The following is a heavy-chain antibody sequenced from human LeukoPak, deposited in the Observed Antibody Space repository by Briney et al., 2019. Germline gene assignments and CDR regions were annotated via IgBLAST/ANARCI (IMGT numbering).Heavy chain of an antibody. D-gene: IGHD5-12*01. CDR2: INPNSGGT. Sequence: EASVKVSCMASGYTFTGYYMHWVRQAPGQGLEWMGWINPNSGGTDYAQKFQGRVTMTRDTSISTAYMELSRLRSDDTAVYYCARGYSGYVLGDYFDYWGQGTLVTVSS. V-gene: IGHV1-2*02. CDR1: GYTFTGYY. J-gene: IGHJ4*02. CDR3: ARGYSGYVLGDYFDY.